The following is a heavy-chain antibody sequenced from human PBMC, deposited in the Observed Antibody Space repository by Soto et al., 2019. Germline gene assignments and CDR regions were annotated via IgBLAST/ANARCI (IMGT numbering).Heavy chain of an antibody. CDR3: ARDQLYYNDISGRPLNAFDV. J-gene: IGHJ3*01. D-gene: IGHD3-22*01. Sequence: GGSLRLSCAASGFTVSSYSMNWVRQAPGKGLEWVSYIGIGSSTKYYADSVKGRFTISRDNAKNSLYLQMNSLRAEDTAVYYCARDQLYYNDISGRPLNAFDVWGQGTMVTVS. V-gene: IGHV3-48*01. CDR1: GFTVSSYS. CDR2: IGIGSSTK.